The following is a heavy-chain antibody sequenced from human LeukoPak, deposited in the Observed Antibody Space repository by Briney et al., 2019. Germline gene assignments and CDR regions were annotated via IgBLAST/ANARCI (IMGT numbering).Heavy chain of an antibody. CDR3: VREGNWAY. D-gene: IGHD1-1*01. Sequence: GGSLRLSCAASGFAVSSNYMSWVRQAPGKGLEWVSVLYGGGGSNYADSVKGRFIIFRDNSKNMLYLQMNSLRVEDTAVYYCVREGNWAYWGQGTLATVSS. J-gene: IGHJ4*02. V-gene: IGHV3-53*01. CDR1: GFAVSSNY. CDR2: LYGGGGS.